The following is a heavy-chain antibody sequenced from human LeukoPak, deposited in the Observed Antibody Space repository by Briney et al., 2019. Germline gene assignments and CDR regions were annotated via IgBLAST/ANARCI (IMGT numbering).Heavy chain of an antibody. J-gene: IGHJ3*02. V-gene: IGHV3-33*06. CDR2: IWYDGSNK. D-gene: IGHD3-10*01. CDR3: AKASSFGAFDI. CDR1: GFTFGSYG. Sequence: GGSLRLSCAASGFTFGSYGMHWVRQAPGKGLEWVAVIWYDGSNKYYADSVKGRFTISRDNSKNTLYLQMNSLRAEDTAVYYCAKASSFGAFDIWGQGTMVTVSS.